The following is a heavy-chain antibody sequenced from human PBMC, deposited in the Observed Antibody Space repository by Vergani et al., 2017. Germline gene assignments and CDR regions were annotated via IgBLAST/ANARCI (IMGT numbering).Heavy chain of an antibody. CDR3: ARVNTETNGHLYYYYYMDV. Sequence: QVQLQQWGGGLLKPSETLSLTCVVNGWSFTSYHWTWIRQSPGEGLEWVGEIDHTGRPDYNPSLKSRLTMSVDKSRNQFSLTLNSVTATDTAIYFCARVNTETNGHLYYYYYMDVWGQGTAVTVS. J-gene: IGHJ6*03. CDR1: GWSFTSYH. CDR2: IDHTGRP. D-gene: IGHD4-11*01. V-gene: IGHV4-34*01.